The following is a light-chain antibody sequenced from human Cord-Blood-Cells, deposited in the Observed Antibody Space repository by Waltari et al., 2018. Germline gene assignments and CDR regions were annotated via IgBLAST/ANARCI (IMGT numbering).Light chain of an antibody. Sequence: QSALTQPASVSGSPGQSITIPCTGTSSDVGSYNLASWYQQPPGKAPKLMIYEGSKRPSGFSNRFSGSKSGNTASLTISGLQAEDEADYYCCSYAGSSTFYVFGTGTKVTVL. J-gene: IGLJ1*01. CDR3: CSYAGSSTFYV. CDR1: SSDVGSYNL. CDR2: EGS. V-gene: IGLV2-23*01.